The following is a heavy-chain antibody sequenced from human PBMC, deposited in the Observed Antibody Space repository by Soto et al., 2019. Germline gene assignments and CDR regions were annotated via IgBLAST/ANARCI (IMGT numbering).Heavy chain of an antibody. CDR3: ATGRSEVVPGAMDT. Sequence: SDTLSLTCTVSGDSFSNYYCNWVRKSAGKGLEWIGRIYPTGSTTYNPSLKSRLTMSVDTSKNQFSLRLTSMTAADTAVYYCATGRSEVVPGAMDTWGQGTLVTVSS. CDR1: GDSFSNYY. V-gene: IGHV4-4*07. J-gene: IGHJ5*02. CDR2: IYPTGST. D-gene: IGHD2-2*01.